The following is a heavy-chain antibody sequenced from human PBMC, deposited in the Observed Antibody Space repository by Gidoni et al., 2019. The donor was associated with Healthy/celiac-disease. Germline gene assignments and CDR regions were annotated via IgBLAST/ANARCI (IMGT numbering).Heavy chain of an antibody. D-gene: IGHD3-22*01. CDR3: ASDDSSGYFDY. J-gene: IGHJ4*02. V-gene: IGHV3-48*01. Sequence: EVQLVESGGGLVQPGGSLRLSCAASGFTFSSYSMNWVRQAPGKGLEWVSYISSSSSTIYYADSVKGRFTISRDNAKNSLYLQMNSLRAEDTAVYYCASDDSSGYFDYWGQGTLVTVSS. CDR2: ISSSSSTI. CDR1: GFTFSSYS.